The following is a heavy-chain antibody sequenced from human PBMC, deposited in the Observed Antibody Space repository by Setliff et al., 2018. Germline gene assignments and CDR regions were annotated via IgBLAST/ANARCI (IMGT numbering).Heavy chain of an antibody. D-gene: IGHD3-10*01. V-gene: IGHV4-4*02. CDR1: GDSISSGNW. J-gene: IGHJ6*03. Sequence: SETLSLTCAVSGDSISSGNWWSWVRQPPEKGLEWIGEINHSGNTNYNPSLKSRVTISIDTSKNQFSLKLSSVTAADTAIYYCARHDARGYYYYMDVWGEGTTVTVSS. CDR3: ARHDARGYYYYMDV. CDR2: INHSGNT.